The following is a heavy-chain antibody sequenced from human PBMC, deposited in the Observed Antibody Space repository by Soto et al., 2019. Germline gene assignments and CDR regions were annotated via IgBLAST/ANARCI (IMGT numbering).Heavy chain of an antibody. CDR2: IYYSGST. CDR3: ARDPSATGTYYAD. D-gene: IGHD1-26*01. CDR1: GGSISSGDYY. Sequence: SETLSLTCTVSGGSISSGDYYWSWIRHPPGKGLEWIGYIYYSGSTYYNPSLKSRVTISVDTSKNTLYLQMSSLRADDTAVYYCARDPSATGTYYADWGQGTLVTVSS. J-gene: IGHJ4*02. V-gene: IGHV4-30-4*02.